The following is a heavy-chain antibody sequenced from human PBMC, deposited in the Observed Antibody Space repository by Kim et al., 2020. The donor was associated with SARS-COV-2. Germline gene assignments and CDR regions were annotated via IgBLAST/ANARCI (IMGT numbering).Heavy chain of an antibody. D-gene: IGHD1-26*01. CDR2: GGTK. J-gene: IGHJ4*02. Sequence: GGTKSYAQTIHGRVTITRDTSTSTVYLELSSLGSEDTAVYYCARGSGSSHWGQGTLVTVSS. CDR3: ARGSGSSH. V-gene: IGHV1-46*01.